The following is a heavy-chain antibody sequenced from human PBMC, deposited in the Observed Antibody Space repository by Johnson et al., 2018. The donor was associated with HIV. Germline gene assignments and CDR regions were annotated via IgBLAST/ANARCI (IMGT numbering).Heavy chain of an antibody. D-gene: IGHD3-10*01. CDR3: ARASYYYGSADI. J-gene: IGHJ3*02. CDR1: GFTFSDYY. CDR2: ISNSAITL. V-gene: IGHV3-11*04. Sequence: QVQLGECGGGLVKPGGSLKLSCATSGFTFSDYYMSWIRQAPGKGLEWLSYISNSAITLYYAASVKGRFSISRDNAKSSVYLQLNSLRAEDTAVYYCARASYYYGSADIWGQGTMVTVSS.